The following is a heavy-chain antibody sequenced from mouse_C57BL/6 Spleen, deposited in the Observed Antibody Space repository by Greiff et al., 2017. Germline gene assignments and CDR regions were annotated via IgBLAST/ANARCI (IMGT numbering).Heavy chain of an antibody. CDR3: TRDDGYYDY. Sequence: QVQLQQSGAELVRPGASVTLSCKASGYTFTDYEMHWVKQTPVRGLEWIGAIDPETGGTAYNQKFKGKAILTADKSSSTAYMELRSLTSEDSAVYYCTRDDGYYDYWGQGTTLTVSS. D-gene: IGHD2-3*01. V-gene: IGHV1-15*01. CDR1: GYTFTDYE. J-gene: IGHJ2*01. CDR2: IDPETGGT.